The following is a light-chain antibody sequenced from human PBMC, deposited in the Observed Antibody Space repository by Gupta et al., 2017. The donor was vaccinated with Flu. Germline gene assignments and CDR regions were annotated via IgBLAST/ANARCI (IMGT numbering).Light chain of an antibody. J-gene: IGKJ2*01. CDR2: QAS. V-gene: IGKV1-5*03. Sequence: DIQLTQSPSTLSASVGDRVTITCRASQSVSNWLAWYQQKPGKAPKLLIYQASSLESGVPSRFSGSGSGTEFTLTISSLQADDFATYYCQQDNRHYNTFGQGTKLEIK. CDR1: QSVSNW. CDR3: QQDNRHYNT.